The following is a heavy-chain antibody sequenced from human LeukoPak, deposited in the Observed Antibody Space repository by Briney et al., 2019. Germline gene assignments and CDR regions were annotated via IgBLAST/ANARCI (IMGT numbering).Heavy chain of an antibody. D-gene: IGHD3-22*01. CDR2: VDPEDGET. V-gene: IGHV1-69-2*01. CDR1: GYTFTDYY. J-gene: IGHJ4*02. CDR3: ATMADSTRGFG. Sequence: ASVKVSCKVSGYTFTDYYMHWVQQAPGKGLEWMGLVDPEDGETIYAKKFQGRVTITADTSTDTAYMELSSLRSEDTAVYYCATMADSTRGFGWGQGTLVTVSS.